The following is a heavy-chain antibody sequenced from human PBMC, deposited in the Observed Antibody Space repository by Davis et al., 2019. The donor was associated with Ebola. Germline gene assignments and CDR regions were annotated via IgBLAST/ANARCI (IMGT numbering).Heavy chain of an antibody. D-gene: IGHD1-26*01. Sequence: PGGSLRLSCQVSGYRFTTYWINWVRQIPGKGLEWMGKIAPIDSYTEYSPSFQCHVTISVDRSIATAYLQWSSLRASDTAIYYCARHGVQHLGGDGTREGWCDTWGQGTLVTVPS. J-gene: IGHJ5*02. CDR1: GYRFTTYW. CDR2: IAPIDSYT. V-gene: IGHV5-10-1*01. CDR3: ARHGVQHLGGDGTREGWCDT.